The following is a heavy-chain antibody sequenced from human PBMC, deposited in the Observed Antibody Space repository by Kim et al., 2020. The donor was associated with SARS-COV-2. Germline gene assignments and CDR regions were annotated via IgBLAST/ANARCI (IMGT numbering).Heavy chain of an antibody. J-gene: IGHJ5*02. D-gene: IGHD2-2*01. CDR3: SSYCSSTSCPIQGFDP. V-gene: IGHV4-34*13. Sequence: SLKRRVPISVDTSKNQFSLKLSSVTAADTAVYYCSSYCSSTSCPIQGFDPWGQGTLVTVSS.